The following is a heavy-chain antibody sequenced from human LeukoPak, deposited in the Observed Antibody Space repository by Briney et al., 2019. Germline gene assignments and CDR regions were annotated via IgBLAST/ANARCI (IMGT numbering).Heavy chain of an antibody. CDR2: IKYDGSEI. CDR3: ARSYQLDY. CDR1: GFTFSTYT. V-gene: IGHV3-7*01. Sequence: GGSLRLSCSASGFTFSTYTMNWVRQAPGKGLDWVANIKYDGSEIYYADSVKGRFTISRDNANSSLYLQVNNLRVEDTGIYYCARSYQLDYWGQGTLVTVSS. J-gene: IGHJ4*02. D-gene: IGHD2-2*01.